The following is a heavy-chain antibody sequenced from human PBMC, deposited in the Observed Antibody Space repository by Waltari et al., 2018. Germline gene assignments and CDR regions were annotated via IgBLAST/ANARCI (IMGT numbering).Heavy chain of an antibody. CDR3: ARDAEYSGYAFDY. J-gene: IGHJ4*02. CDR2: IKQDGSEK. V-gene: IGHV3-7*01. Sequence: LVESGGGLVQPGGSLRLSCAASGFTFSSYWMSWVRQAPGKGLEWVANIKQDGSEKYYVDSVKGRFTISRDNAKNSLYLQMNSLRAEDTAVYYCARDAEYSGYAFDYWGQGTLVTVSS. D-gene: IGHD5-12*01. CDR1: GFTFSSYW.